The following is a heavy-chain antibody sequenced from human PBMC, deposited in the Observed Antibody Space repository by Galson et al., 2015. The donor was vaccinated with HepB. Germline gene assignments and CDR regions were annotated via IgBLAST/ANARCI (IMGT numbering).Heavy chain of an antibody. V-gene: IGHV3-30*04. D-gene: IGHD4-17*01. Sequence: SLRLSCAASGFTFAKFPMHWVRQAPGRGLEWLTFISFDGRGAYYADSVKGRFTVSRDNSQNMLYLQMDNLRIEDSAVYFCARHGVNYGDYVWYSDVWGRGTQVTVSS. CDR2: ISFDGRGA. CDR3: ARHGVNYGDYVWYSDV. J-gene: IGHJ2*01. CDR1: GFTFAKFP.